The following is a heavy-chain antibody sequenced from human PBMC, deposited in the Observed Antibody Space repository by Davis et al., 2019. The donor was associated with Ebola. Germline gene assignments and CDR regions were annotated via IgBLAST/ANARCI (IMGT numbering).Heavy chain of an antibody. CDR1: GGSFSGYY. J-gene: IGHJ5*02. CDR2: ISQSGST. CDR3: ARGVIGNWVDP. Sequence: SETLSLTCAVYGGSFSGYYWSWIRQPPGKGLEWIGEISQSGSTNYNPSLKSRVTISVDTSKNQFSLKLSSVTAADTAVYYCARGVIGNWVDPWGQGTLVTVSS. V-gene: IGHV4-34*01. D-gene: IGHD3-16*01.